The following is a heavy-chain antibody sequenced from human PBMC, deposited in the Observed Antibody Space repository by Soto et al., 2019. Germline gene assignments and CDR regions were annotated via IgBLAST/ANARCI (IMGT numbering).Heavy chain of an antibody. CDR2: INAGNGNT. CDR1: GYTFTSYA. CDR3: ARDRKYNWNAYYFDY. V-gene: IGHV1-3*01. J-gene: IGHJ4*02. Sequence: GASVKVSCKASGYTFTSYAMHWVRQAPGQRLEWMGWINAGNGNTKYSQKFQGRVTITRDTSASTAYMELSSLRSEDTAVYYCARDRKYNWNAYYFDYWGQGTLVTVSS. D-gene: IGHD1-1*01.